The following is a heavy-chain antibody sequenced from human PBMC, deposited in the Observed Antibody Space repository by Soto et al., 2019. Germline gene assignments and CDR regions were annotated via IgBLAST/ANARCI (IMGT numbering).Heavy chain of an antibody. Sequence: SVKVSCKASGGTFSSYAISWVRQAPGQGLEWMGGIIPIFGTANYAQKFQGRVTITADESTSTAYMELSSLRSEDTAVYYCASGYSYGYVYDWFDPWGQGTLVTVSS. D-gene: IGHD5-18*01. J-gene: IGHJ5*02. CDR1: GGTFSSYA. CDR2: IIPIFGTA. CDR3: ASGYSYGYVYDWFDP. V-gene: IGHV1-69*13.